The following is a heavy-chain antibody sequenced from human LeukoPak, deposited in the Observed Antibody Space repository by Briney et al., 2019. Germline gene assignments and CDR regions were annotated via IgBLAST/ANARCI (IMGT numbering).Heavy chain of an antibody. Sequence: ASVKVSCKASGYTFTSYGISWVRQAPGQGLEWMGWISAYNGNTNYAQKLQGRVTMTTDTSTSTAYMELRSLRSDDTAVYYCANFPCNSGSYCFRGADAFDIWGQGTMVTVSS. V-gene: IGHV1-18*04. J-gene: IGHJ3*02. D-gene: IGHD1-26*01. CDR2: ISAYNGNT. CDR1: GYTFTSYG. CDR3: ANFPCNSGSYCFRGADAFDI.